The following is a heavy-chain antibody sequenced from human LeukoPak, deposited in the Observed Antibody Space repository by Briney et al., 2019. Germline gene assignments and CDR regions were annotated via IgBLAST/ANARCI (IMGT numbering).Heavy chain of an antibody. CDR1: GGSISSYY. CDR2: XXYSGST. D-gene: IGHD2-15*01. Sequence: PSETLSLTCTVSGGSISSYYWSWIRQPPGXGXXXXXXXXYSGSTNYNPSLKXXVTISVDTSKNQSSLKLSSVTAADTAVYYCARVTYCSGGSCYSGWFDPWGQGTLVTVSS. J-gene: IGHJ5*02. CDR3: ARVTYCSGGSCYSGWFDP. V-gene: IGHV4-59*01.